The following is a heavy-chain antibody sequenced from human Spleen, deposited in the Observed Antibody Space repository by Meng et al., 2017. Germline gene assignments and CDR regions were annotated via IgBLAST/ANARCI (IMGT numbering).Heavy chain of an antibody. CDR2: VSGSGGRT. CDR3: AKGDSGNFYRIDAFDI. V-gene: IGHV3-23*01. CDR1: GFTFSNYA. D-gene: IGHD1-26*01. Sequence: GGSLRLSCAASGFTFSNYAMSWVRQAPGKGLERVSTVSGSGGRTNYADSVKGRFTISRDNSENTVYLQLNSLRAEDTAVYYCAKGDSGNFYRIDAFDIWGQGKGVT. J-gene: IGHJ3*02.